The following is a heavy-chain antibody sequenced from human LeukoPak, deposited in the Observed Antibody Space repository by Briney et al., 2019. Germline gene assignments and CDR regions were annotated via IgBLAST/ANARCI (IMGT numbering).Heavy chain of an antibody. CDR1: GYTFTGYY. D-gene: IGHD6-13*01. CDR3: ARVSLGSSTWDPPSY. CDR2: IRPYNGYT. Sequence: GASVKVSCKASGYTFTGYYMHWVRQAPGQGLEWMGWIRPYNGYTDYSQKFQGRVTMTTDSSTSTAYMDLRSLRSDDTAVYYCARVSLGSSTWDPPSYWGQGTLVTVSS. V-gene: IGHV1-18*04. J-gene: IGHJ4*02.